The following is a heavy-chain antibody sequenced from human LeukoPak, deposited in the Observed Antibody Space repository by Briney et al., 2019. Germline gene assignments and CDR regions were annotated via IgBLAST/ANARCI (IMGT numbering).Heavy chain of an antibody. V-gene: IGHV3-21*01. CDR3: AELGITMIGGV. D-gene: IGHD3-10*02. CDR1: GFTFSRYS. CDR2: ISSSSSYI. J-gene: IGHJ6*04. Sequence: GGSLRLSCAASGFTFSRYSMNWVRQAPGKGLEWVSSISSSSSYIYYADSVKGRFTISRDNAKNSLYLQMNSLRAEDAAVYYCAELGITMIGGVWGKGTTVTISS.